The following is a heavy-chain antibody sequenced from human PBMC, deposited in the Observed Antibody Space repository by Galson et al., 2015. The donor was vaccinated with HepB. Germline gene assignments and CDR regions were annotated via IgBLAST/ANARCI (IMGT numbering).Heavy chain of an antibody. CDR2: ITHSGST. Sequence: SETLSLTCAVYGGSFSAYHWGWIRQPPGKGLGWIGEITHSGSTNYNPSLKSRVIISVDTSRNQFSLKLSSVTAADTAIYYCARHQVVALGGLYGLDVWGQGTAVTVSS. V-gene: IGHV4-34*01. CDR1: GGSFSAYH. D-gene: IGHD3/OR15-3a*01. CDR3: ARHQVVALGGLYGLDV. J-gene: IGHJ6*02.